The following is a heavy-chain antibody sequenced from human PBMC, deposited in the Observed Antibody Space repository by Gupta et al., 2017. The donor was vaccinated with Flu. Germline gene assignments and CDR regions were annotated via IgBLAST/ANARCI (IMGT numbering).Heavy chain of an antibody. V-gene: IGHV3-11*01. CDR3: ARDGKNWYFDL. CDR2: ISSRGNLI. Sequence: WIRQAPGKGLEWVSYISSRGNLIYYADSVKGRFTISRDSAKNSLYLQMNSLKADDTAVYYCARDGKNWYFDLWGRGTLVTVSS. J-gene: IGHJ2*01. D-gene: IGHD1-26*01.